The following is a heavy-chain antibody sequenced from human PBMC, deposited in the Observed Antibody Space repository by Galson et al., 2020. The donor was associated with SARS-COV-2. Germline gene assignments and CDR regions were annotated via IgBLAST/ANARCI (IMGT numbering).Heavy chain of an antibody. CDR3: ARDPTRGYCTSCPYYFDY. J-gene: IGHJ4*02. V-gene: IGHV3-30*04. Sequence: LGESLKISCAASGFTFSSYDMHWVRQAPGKGLEWGAVISYDGSNKYYADSVKGRFTISIDNSKNTLYLQMNSLRAEDTAVYYCARDPTRGYCTSCPYYFDYWGQGTLFTVSS. CDR1: GFTFSSYD. D-gene: IGHD2-2*01. CDR2: ISYDGSNK.